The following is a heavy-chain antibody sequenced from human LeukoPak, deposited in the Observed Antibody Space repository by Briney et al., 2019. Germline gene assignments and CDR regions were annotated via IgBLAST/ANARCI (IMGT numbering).Heavy chain of an antibody. CDR2: INHSGST. CDR1: GGSFSGYY. V-gene: IGHV4-34*01. CDR3: ASRPKYYYDSSGYGVYWY. Sequence: PSETLSLTCAVYGGSFSGYYWSWIRQPPGKGLEWIGEINHSGSTNYNPSLKSRVTISVDTSKNQFSLKLSSVTAADTAVYYCASRPKYYYDSSGYGVYWYWGQGTLVTVSS. J-gene: IGHJ4*02. D-gene: IGHD3-22*01.